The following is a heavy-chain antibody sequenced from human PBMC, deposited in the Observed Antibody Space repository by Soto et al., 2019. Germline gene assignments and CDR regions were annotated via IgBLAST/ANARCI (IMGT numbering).Heavy chain of an antibody. Sequence: SETLSLTCTVSGGSISRYYWSWIRQPPGKGLEWIGYIYYSGSTNYNPSLKSRVTISVDTSKNQFSLRLSSVTAADTAVYYCARDPSSSYYFDYWGQGTLVTVSS. CDR3: ARDPSSSYYFDY. D-gene: IGHD6-6*01. CDR2: IYYSGST. V-gene: IGHV4-59*01. J-gene: IGHJ4*02. CDR1: GGSISRYY.